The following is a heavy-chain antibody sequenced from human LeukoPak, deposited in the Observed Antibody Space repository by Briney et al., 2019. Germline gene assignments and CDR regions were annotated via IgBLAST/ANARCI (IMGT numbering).Heavy chain of an antibody. V-gene: IGHV4-39*07. CDR3: ARAASWFGEHNGMDV. D-gene: IGHD3-10*01. CDR2: IYYSGST. Sequence: KSSETLSLTCTVSGGSISSSSYYWGWIRQPPGKGLEWIGSIYYSGSTYYNPSLKSRVTISVDTSKNQFSLKLSSVTAADTAVYYCARAASWFGEHNGMDVWGQGTTVTVSS. J-gene: IGHJ6*02. CDR1: GGSISSSSYY.